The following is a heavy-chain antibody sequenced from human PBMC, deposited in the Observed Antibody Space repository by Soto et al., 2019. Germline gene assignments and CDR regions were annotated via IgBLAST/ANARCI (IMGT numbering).Heavy chain of an antibody. CDR2: INHSGST. Sequence: PEETLSLTCAVYGGSFSGYYWSWIRQPPGKGLEWIGEINHSGSTNYNPSLKKRDTISVDTSKNQFSLKLSSVTAVDMILFYCARITFGDYDTDDYWGQGTLVTVSS. CDR3: ARITFGDYDTDDY. D-gene: IGHD4-17*01. J-gene: IGHJ4*02. V-gene: IGHV4-34*01. CDR1: GGSFSGYY.